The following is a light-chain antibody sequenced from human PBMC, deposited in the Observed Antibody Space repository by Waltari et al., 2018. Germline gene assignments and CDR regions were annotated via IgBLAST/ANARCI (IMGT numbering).Light chain of an antibody. CDR3: CSYAGTSP. Sequence: QSALTQPRSVSGSPGQSVTISCTGASTNIGGYYYVSWSQQHPGKAPKLIIYDVTKGPSGVPDRFSGSKSGDTASLTISGLQAEDEADYYCCSYAGTSPFGTGTKVTVL. CDR2: DVT. CDR1: STNIGGYYY. J-gene: IGLJ1*01. V-gene: IGLV2-11*01.